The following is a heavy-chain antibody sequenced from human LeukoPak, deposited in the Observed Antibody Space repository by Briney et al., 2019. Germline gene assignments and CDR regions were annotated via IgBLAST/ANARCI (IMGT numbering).Heavy chain of an antibody. CDR1: GFTFSSYG. J-gene: IGHJ4*02. Sequence: GGSLRLSCAASGFTFSSYGMHWVRQAPGKGLEWVALIWYDGSNKFYEDSVKGRFTIFRDNPKNTVFLQMNSLTAEDTAVYYCARDDFYYDSSGYSTFDYWGQGTLVTVSS. CDR3: ARDDFYYDSSGYSTFDY. V-gene: IGHV3-33*01. CDR2: IWYDGSNK. D-gene: IGHD3-22*01.